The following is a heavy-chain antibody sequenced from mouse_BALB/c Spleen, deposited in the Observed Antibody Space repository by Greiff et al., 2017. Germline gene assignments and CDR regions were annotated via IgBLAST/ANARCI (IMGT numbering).Heavy chain of an antibody. J-gene: IGHJ2*01. CDR2: INSNGGST. D-gene: IGHD2-10*01. CDR3: ARRAYYGNFDY. V-gene: IGHV5-6-2*01. Sequence: EVQLQESGGGLVKLGGSLKLSCAASGFTFSSYYMSWVRQTPEKRLELVAAINSNGGSTYYPDTVKGRFTISRDNAKNTLYLQMSSLKSEDTALYYCARRAYYGNFDYWGQGTTLTVSS. CDR1: GFTFSSYY.